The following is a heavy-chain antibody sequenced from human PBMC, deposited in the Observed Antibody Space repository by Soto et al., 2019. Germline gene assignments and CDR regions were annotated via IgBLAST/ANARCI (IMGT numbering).Heavy chain of an antibody. CDR2: INAGNGNT. Sequence: ASVKVSCKASGNTLTNYAMHWVRQAPGQRLEWMGWINAGNGNTKYSQKFQGRVTITRDTSASTAYMELSSLRSEDTAVYYCARSIVVVTALDYWGQGTLVTVSS. CDR3: ARSIVVVTALDY. J-gene: IGHJ4*02. V-gene: IGHV1-3*01. D-gene: IGHD2-21*02. CDR1: GNTLTNYA.